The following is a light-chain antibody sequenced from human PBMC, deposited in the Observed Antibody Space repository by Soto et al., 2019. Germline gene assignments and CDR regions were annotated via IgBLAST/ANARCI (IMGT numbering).Light chain of an antibody. CDR1: QSVSTN. CDR2: GAS. J-gene: IGKJ2*01. Sequence: EIVMTQSPATLSVSPGERATLSCRASQSVSTNLAWYQQKPGQTPRLLIFGASTRATGIPARFSGSGSGTEFTLTISSLQSGDFAVYYCQQYNTWPQTFGQGTKLEIK. CDR3: QQYNTWPQT. V-gene: IGKV3-15*01.